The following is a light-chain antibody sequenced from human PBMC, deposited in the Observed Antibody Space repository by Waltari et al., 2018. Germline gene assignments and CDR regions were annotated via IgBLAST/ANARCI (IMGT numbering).Light chain of an antibody. J-gene: IGLJ2*01. V-gene: IGLV2-8*01. Sequence: QSALTQPPSASGSPGQSVTLSCTGTDNDVGNYNFVSWYQQHPDKAPKLIIYEVNKRPSGVPDRFSCSKSANTASLTVSGLQAEDEADYYCSSYAGTNILLFGGGTKLTVL. CDR3: SSYAGTNILL. CDR2: EVN. CDR1: DNDVGNYNF.